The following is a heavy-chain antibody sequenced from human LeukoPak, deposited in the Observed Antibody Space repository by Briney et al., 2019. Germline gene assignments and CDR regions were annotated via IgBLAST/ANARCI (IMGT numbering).Heavy chain of an antibody. CDR1: GFIFRSYA. Sequence: GGSLRLSCAASGFIFRSYAMHWVRQTPGKGLEWVSAISGSGGSTYYADSVKGRFTISRDNSKNTLYLQMNSLRAEDTAVYYCANSVPFFDYWGQGTLVTVSS. CDR2: ISGSGGST. J-gene: IGHJ4*02. V-gene: IGHV3-23*01. CDR3: ANSVPFFDY.